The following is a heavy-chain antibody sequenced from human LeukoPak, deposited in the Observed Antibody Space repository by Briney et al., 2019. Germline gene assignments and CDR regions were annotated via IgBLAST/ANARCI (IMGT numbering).Heavy chain of an antibody. J-gene: IGHJ3*02. CDR2: ICCSGST. CDR3: ARHWLTDPFDI. V-gene: IGHV4-59*08. CDR1: GGSISSYY. Sequence: SETLSLTCTVSGGSISSYYWSWIRQPPGKGLEWIGYICCSGSTNYNPSLKSRVTMSLDTSKSQFSLKLSSVTAADTAVYYCARHWLTDPFDIWGQGTMVTVSS. D-gene: IGHD6-19*01.